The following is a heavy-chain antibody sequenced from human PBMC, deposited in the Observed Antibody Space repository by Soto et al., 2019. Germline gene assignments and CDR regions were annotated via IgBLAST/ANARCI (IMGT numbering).Heavy chain of an antibody. CDR2: IWYDGSNK. J-gene: IGHJ4*02. V-gene: IGHV3-33*01. CDR3: ARPDVAATAIHAY. D-gene: IGHD6-25*01. CDR1: GFTFSSYG. Sequence: GGSLRLSCAASGFTFSSYGMHWVRQAPGKGLEWVAVIWYDGSNKYYADSVKGRFTISRDNSKNTLYLQMNSLRAEDTAVYYCARPDVAATAIHAYSVQGTLVTVT.